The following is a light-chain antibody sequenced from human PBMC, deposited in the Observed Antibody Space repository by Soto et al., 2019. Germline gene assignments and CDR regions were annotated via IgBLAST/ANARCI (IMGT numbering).Light chain of an antibody. CDR1: SSNIGSNT. CDR3: AAWDDSLNVPYV. CDR2: SNN. V-gene: IGLV1-44*01. J-gene: IGLJ1*01. Sequence: QSVLPQPPSANGTPGQRVTISCSGSSSNIGSNTVNWYQQLPGTAPKLLIYSNNQRPSGVPDRFSGSKSGTSASLAISGLQSEDEADYYCAAWDDSLNVPYVFGTGTKVTVL.